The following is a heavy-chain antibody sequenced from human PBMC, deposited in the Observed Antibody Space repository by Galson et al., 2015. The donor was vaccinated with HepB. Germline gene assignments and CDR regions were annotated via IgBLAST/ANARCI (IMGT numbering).Heavy chain of an antibody. Sequence: SLRLSCAASGFTFSSYAMSWVRQAPGKGLEWVSAISGSGGSTYYADSVKGRFTISRDNSKNTLYLQMNSLRAEDTAVYYCARATYYDILTGYYKSGWVDYWGQGTLVTVSS. D-gene: IGHD3-9*01. CDR3: ARATYYDILTGYYKSGWVDY. V-gene: IGHV3-23*01. CDR2: ISGSGGST. J-gene: IGHJ4*02. CDR1: GFTFSSYA.